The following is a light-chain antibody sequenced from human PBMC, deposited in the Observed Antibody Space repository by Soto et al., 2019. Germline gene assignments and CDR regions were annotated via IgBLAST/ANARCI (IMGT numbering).Light chain of an antibody. CDR2: DAS. CDR3: QESYSKPYT. Sequence: DIQMTQSPSTLSASVGDRVTITCRASQSISSWLAWYQQKPGKAPKLLIYDASSLESGVPSRFSGSGSGTEFTLTISSLQNDDFATHYCQESYSKPYTFGLGTK. V-gene: IGKV1-5*01. J-gene: IGKJ2*01. CDR1: QSISSW.